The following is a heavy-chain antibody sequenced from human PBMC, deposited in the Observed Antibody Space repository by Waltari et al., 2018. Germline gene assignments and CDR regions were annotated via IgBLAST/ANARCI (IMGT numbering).Heavy chain of an antibody. CDR3: ARTSGSYAIDY. Sequence: EVQLVESGGGLVQPGGSLRLSCAASGFTFSRYSMNWGRQAPGKGLEWVSYISSSSSTIYYADSVKGRFTISRDNAKNSLYLQMNSLRAEDTAVYYCARTSGSYAIDYWGQGTLVTVSS. J-gene: IGHJ4*02. CDR1: GFTFSRYS. D-gene: IGHD1-26*01. V-gene: IGHV3-48*04. CDR2: ISSSSSTI.